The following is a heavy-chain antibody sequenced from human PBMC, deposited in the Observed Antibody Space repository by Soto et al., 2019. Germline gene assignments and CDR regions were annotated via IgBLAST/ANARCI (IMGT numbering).Heavy chain of an antibody. J-gene: IGHJ4*02. CDR2: IYYSGST. V-gene: IGHV4-59*08. CDR1: GGSISSYY. Sequence: QVQLQESGPGLVKPSETLSLTCTVSGGSISSYYWSWIRQPPGKGLEWIGYIYYSGSTNYNPSLKSRVTISVDTSKNQFSLKLSSVTAADTAVYYCARISGYDLWHFDYWGQGTLVTVSS. CDR3: ARISGYDLWHFDY. D-gene: IGHD5-12*01.